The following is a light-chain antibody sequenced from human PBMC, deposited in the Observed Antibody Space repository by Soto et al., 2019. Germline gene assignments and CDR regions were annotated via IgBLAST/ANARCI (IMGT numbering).Light chain of an antibody. Sequence: DNQMTQSPSTLSASVGDTVTVTCRASQSVSGWLAWYQQKPGKAPKLLIYDASTLQSGVPSRFGVSVSGTQFTLTISSLQPDDFATFYCQQYDTNSWTFGQGTKVDIK. CDR1: QSVSGW. J-gene: IGKJ1*01. CDR3: QQYDTNSWT. CDR2: DAS. V-gene: IGKV1-5*01.